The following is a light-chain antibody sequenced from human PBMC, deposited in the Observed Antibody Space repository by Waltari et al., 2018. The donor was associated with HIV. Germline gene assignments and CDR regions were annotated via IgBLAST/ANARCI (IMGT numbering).Light chain of an antibody. CDR3: QQLDTYPRT. CDR1: QGISNY. J-gene: IGKJ1*01. V-gene: IGKV1-9*01. Sequence: DIQLTQSPSFLSASVGDTVTITCRASQGISNYLAWYQQKPGNAPKLLIFAASTLQTGVPSRFSGSGFGTEFTLTISSPHPEDFATYSCQQLDTYPRTFGQGTKVEIK. CDR2: AAS.